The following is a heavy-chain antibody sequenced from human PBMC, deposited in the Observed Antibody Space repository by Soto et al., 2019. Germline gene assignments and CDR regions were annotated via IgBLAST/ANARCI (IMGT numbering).Heavy chain of an antibody. CDR3: ARDGYSYGNRYFDY. CDR1: GFTFSSHN. J-gene: IGHJ4*02. Sequence: GGSLRLSCAASGFTFSSHNMNWVRRAPGKGLEWVSSISSSSSYIYYADSVKGRFTISRDNANNSLYLQMNSLRAEDTAVYYCARDGYSYGNRYFDYWGQGTLVTVSS. D-gene: IGHD5-18*01. CDR2: ISSSSSYI. V-gene: IGHV3-21*01.